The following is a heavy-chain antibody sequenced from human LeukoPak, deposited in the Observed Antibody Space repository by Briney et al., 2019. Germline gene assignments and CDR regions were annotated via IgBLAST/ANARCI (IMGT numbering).Heavy chain of an antibody. CDR1: GYTLTELS. J-gene: IGHJ6*02. Sequence: ASVNVSFKVSGYTLTELSMHWVRQAPGKGLEWMGGFDPEDGETIYAQKFQGRVTMTEDTSTDTAYMELSSLRSEDTAVYYCARDRYYYDSSGYFRAPYYGMDVWGQGTTVTVSS. V-gene: IGHV1-24*01. CDR3: ARDRYYYDSSGYFRAPYYGMDV. D-gene: IGHD3-22*01. CDR2: FDPEDGET.